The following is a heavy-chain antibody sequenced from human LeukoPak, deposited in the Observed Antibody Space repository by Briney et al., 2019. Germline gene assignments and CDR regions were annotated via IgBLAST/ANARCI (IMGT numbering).Heavy chain of an antibody. J-gene: IGHJ4*02. D-gene: IGHD5-18*01. Sequence: GGSLRLSCAASGFTFSSYGMHWVRQAPGKGLEWVAFIRYDGSNKYYADSVKGRFTISRDNSKNTLYPQMNSLRAEDTAVYYCAKDGLRGYSYGWYFDYWGQGTLVTVSS. V-gene: IGHV3-30*02. CDR1: GFTFSSYG. CDR2: IRYDGSNK. CDR3: AKDGLRGYSYGWYFDY.